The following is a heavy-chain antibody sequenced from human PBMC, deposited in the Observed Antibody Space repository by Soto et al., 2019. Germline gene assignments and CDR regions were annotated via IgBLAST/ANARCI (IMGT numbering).Heavy chain of an antibody. V-gene: IGHV3-30*04. CDR1: GFTFSDYA. Sequence: VQLVESVGGVVQPGRSLRLSCAASGFTFSDYAMHWVRQAPGNALQWVAVVSHDGRNTHHGDSVKERFTISRDSSKNTVSLEMTSLRAEDTAVYYCAKGGRQWLVTSDFNYWGQGALVTVAS. D-gene: IGHD6-19*01. J-gene: IGHJ4*02. CDR2: VSHDGRNT. CDR3: AKGGRQWLVTSDFNY.